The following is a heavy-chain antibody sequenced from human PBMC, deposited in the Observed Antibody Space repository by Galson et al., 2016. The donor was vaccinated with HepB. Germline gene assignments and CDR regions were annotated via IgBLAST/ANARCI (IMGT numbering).Heavy chain of an antibody. Sequence: SLRLSCAASGFSFNNYAIQWVRQAPGKGLEWVSSLWLDGSDEYYAKSVKGRFTISGDKSKNTVYLHMTSLRIEDTAVYYCARGLYSGSGDLHYCGQGILVAVSS. J-gene: IGHJ4*02. CDR3: ARGLYSGSGDLHY. CDR1: GFSFNNYA. CDR2: LWLDGSDE. D-gene: IGHD3-10*01. V-gene: IGHV3-33*01.